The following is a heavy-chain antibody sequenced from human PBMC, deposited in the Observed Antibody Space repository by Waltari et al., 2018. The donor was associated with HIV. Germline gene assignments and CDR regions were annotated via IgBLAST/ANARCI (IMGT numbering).Heavy chain of an antibody. CDR3: ARDLVVAAAEGFDP. CDR2: IYYSGRT. D-gene: IGHD2-15*01. CDR1: GGSITSYY. J-gene: IGHJ5*02. Sequence: QVELQESGPGLVKPSETLSLTCTFSGGSITSYYWSWIRQSPGLGLEWIGHIYYSGRTTHHPALKCRVIMSLDTSKNHSSLNLRSLSAADTAVYYCARDLVVAAAEGFDPWGQGILVTVSS. V-gene: IGHV4-59*01.